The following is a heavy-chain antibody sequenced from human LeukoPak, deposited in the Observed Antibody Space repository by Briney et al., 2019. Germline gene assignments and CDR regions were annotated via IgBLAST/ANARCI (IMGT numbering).Heavy chain of an antibody. V-gene: IGHV3-7*01. J-gene: IGHJ4*02. D-gene: IGHD3-22*01. CDR1: GFTFSTYW. Sequence: GGSLRLSCEASGFTFSTYWMSWVREAPGQGLEWSASIKEDGSEKYYVDSVKGRFTISRDNAKNSPYLPMNSLRSEDTAVYYCASGYYSRRFDYWGQGTLVTVSS. CDR3: ASGYYSRRFDY. CDR2: IKEDGSEK.